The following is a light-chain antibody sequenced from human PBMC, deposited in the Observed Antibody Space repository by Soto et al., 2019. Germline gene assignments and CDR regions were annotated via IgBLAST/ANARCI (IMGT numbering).Light chain of an antibody. CDR1: SCNIGANT. J-gene: IGLJ1*01. CDR3: ASWDDSMHGYV. Sequence: QSVLTQPPSASGAPGQRITISCTGISCNIGANTVNWYQHLPATAPNLLIYINDQRRPGVPDRFSGSKSGTSASLAISGLQSEDEADYYCASWDDSMHGYVFGTGTKLTVL. CDR2: IND. V-gene: IGLV1-44*01.